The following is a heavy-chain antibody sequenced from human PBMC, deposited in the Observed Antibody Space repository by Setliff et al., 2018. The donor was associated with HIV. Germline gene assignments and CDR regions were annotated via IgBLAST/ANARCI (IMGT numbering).Heavy chain of an antibody. J-gene: IGHJ4*02. CDR1: GGSINKNDYW. CDR2: IYYDGRT. CDR3: ARQLANGWWAFGY. Sequence: SETLSLTCAVSGGSINKNDYWWGWIRQPPGKGLEWMGSIYYDGRTLYNSSLESRVTISVDTSKNQFSLELRSVNAADSAVYYCARQLANGWWAFGYWGQGTLVTVSS. V-gene: IGHV4-39*01. D-gene: IGHD2-8*02.